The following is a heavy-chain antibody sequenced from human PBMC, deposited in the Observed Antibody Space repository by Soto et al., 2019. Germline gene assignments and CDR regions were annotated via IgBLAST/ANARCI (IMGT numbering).Heavy chain of an antibody. D-gene: IGHD2-8*01. Sequence: GGSLRLSCAASGFTFSSYGMHWVRQAPGKGLEWVAVISYDGSNKYYADSVKGRFTISRDNSKNTLYLQMNSLRAEDTAVYYCAKVVQHCTNGVCEGDDHYYYYGMDVWGQGTTVTVSS. CDR1: GFTFSSYG. J-gene: IGHJ6*02. CDR3: AKVVQHCTNGVCEGDDHYYYYGMDV. CDR2: ISYDGSNK. V-gene: IGHV3-30*18.